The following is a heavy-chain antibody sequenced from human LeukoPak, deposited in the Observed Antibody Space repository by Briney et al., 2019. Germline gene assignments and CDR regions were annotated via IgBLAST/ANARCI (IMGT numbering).Heavy chain of an antibody. CDR2: IYHSGST. V-gene: IGHV4-38-2*02. J-gene: IGHJ4*02. D-gene: IGHD1-26*01. CDR3: ARDVGGATKDY. CDR1: GYSISSGYY. Sequence: SETLSLTCTVSGYSISSGYYWGWIRQPPGKGLEWIGSIYHSGSTYYNPSLKSRVTISVDTSKNQFSLKLSSVTAADTAVYYCARDVGGATKDYWGQGTLVTVSS.